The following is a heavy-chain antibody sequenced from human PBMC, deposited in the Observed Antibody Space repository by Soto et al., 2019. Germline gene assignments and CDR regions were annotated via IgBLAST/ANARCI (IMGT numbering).Heavy chain of an antibody. CDR1: GGSFSGYY. V-gene: IGHV4-34*01. D-gene: IGHD3-10*01. CDR2: INHSGST. J-gene: IGHJ5*02. CDR3: ARGNPVLLWFGELYPDEGRWFDP. Sequence: SETLSLTCAVYGGSFSGYYWSWIRQPPGKGLEWIGEINHSGSTNYNPSLKSRVTISVDTSKNQFSLKLSSVTAADTAVYYCARGNPVLLWFGELYPDEGRWFDPWGQGTLVTVS.